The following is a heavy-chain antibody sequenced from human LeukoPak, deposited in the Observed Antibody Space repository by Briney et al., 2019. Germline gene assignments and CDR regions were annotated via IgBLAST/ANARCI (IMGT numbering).Heavy chain of an antibody. CDR3: AKGAAAGTPRLYYYGMDV. D-gene: IGHD6-13*01. J-gene: IGHJ6*02. CDR1: GFTFDDYA. Sequence: AGGSLRLSCAASGFTFDDYAMHWVRQAPGEGLEWVSGISWNSGSIGYADSVKGRFTISRDNAKNSLYLQMNSLRAEDTALYYCAKGAAAGTPRLYYYGMDVWGQGTTVTVSS. V-gene: IGHV3-9*01. CDR2: ISWNSGSI.